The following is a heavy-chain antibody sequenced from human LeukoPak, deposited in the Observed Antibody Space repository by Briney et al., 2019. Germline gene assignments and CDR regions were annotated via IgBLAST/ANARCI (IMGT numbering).Heavy chain of an antibody. Sequence: SETLSLTCTVSGGSISSYDWSWVRQPPGKGLEWIGYIYYSGSPDYNPSLKSRLTISLDTSENQFSLKLSSVTAADTAVYYCARHASNSGGNLKFDYWGQGPLVTVSS. CDR2: IYYSGSP. J-gene: IGHJ4*02. V-gene: IGHV4-59*08. CDR1: GGSISSYD. CDR3: ARHASNSGGNLKFDY. D-gene: IGHD2-15*01.